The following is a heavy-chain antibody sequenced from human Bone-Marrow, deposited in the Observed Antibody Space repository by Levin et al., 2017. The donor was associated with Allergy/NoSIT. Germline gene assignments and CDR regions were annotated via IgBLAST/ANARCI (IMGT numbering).Heavy chain of an antibody. D-gene: IGHD3-22*01. CDR1: GFSFGDHA. Sequence: GGSLRLSCAASGFSFGDHAMHWVRQAPGKGLEWVSGISWNSVGIGYADAVKGRFTISRDNDKNSLYLQIDSLRSEDTALYYCAKGGSSAFDPWGGMELWGQGTTVSVSS. CDR2: ISWNSVGI. J-gene: IGHJ6*02. CDR3: AKGGSSAFDPWGGMEL. V-gene: IGHV3-9*01.